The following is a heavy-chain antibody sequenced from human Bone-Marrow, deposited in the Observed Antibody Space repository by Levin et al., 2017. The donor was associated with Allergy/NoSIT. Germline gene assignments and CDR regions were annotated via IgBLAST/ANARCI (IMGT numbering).Heavy chain of an antibody. V-gene: IGHV3-11*01. D-gene: IGHD2-15*01. CDR2: ISKASVTI. CDR3: VRDGGLFDF. J-gene: IGHJ4*02. Sequence: GGSLRLSCEVSGSLFSDYYKSWFRQAPGTGQGWVSYISKASVTIYYADSVRGRYTIARDDSKKTMCLQIGGLGAEETAEYYCVRDGGLFDFWGRGTLVTVSS. CDR1: GSLFSDYY.